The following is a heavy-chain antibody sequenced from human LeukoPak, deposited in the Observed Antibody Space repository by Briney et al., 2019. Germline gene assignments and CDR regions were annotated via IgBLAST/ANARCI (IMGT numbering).Heavy chain of an antibody. V-gene: IGHV3-33*01. CDR3: ARVAVIAAAGTFDY. J-gene: IGHJ4*02. CDR2: IWYDGSKK. Sequence: GGSLRLSCAASGFIFSSYGMHWVRQAPGKGLEWVAVIWYDGSKKHHADSVKGRFTISRDNSKNTLYLQMNSLRAEDTAVYYCARVAVIAAAGTFDYWGQGTLVTVSS. D-gene: IGHD6-13*01. CDR1: GFIFSSYG.